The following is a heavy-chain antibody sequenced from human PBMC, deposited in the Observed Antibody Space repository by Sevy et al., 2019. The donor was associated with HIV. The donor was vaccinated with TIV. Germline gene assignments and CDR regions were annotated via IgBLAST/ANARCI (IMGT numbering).Heavy chain of an antibody. Sequence: GGSLRLSCAASEIAFSNYAMSWVRQAPGKGLEWVSAISASGRYTYYADSVEGRFTISRDNSRNMVYVQMTSLRAEDTAVYYCAKGYCSGGSCPRDYYYYGMDVWGQGTTVTVSS. J-gene: IGHJ6*02. D-gene: IGHD2-15*01. CDR1: EIAFSNYA. V-gene: IGHV3-23*01. CDR2: ISASGRYT. CDR3: AKGYCSGGSCPRDYYYYGMDV.